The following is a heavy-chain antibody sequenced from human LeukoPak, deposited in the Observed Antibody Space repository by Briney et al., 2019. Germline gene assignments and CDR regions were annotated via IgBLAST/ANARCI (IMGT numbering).Heavy chain of an antibody. D-gene: IGHD3-22*01. Sequence: SETLSLTCAVYGGSFSGYYWSWIRQPPGKGLEWIGEINHSGSTNYNPSLQSRVTISVDTSKNQFSLKLSSVTAADTAVYYCARDMIVVGMAYYFDYWGQGSLVTVSS. CDR3: ARDMIVVGMAYYFDY. J-gene: IGHJ4*02. CDR2: INHSGST. CDR1: GGSFSGYY. V-gene: IGHV4-34*01.